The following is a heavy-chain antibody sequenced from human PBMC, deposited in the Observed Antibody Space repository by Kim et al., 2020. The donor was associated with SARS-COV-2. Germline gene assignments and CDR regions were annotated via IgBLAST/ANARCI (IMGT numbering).Heavy chain of an antibody. Sequence: RTNDNPPRKSRVTIRVYTSKNQFSLKLNSVTAADTAIYYCARERSSGSFNYWGQGTLVTVSS. CDR3: ARERSSGSFNY. J-gene: IGHJ4*02. CDR2: RT. D-gene: IGHD1-26*01. V-gene: IGHV4-59*01.